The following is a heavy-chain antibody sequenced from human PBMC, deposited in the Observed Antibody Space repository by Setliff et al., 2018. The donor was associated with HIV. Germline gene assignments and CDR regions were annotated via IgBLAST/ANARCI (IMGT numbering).Heavy chain of an antibody. CDR2: IYYTGSA. D-gene: IGHD2-21*02. J-gene: IGHJ6*03. V-gene: IGHV4-38-2*02. CDR1: GYSITNNNY. Sequence: PSETLSLTCTVSGYSITNNNYWGCIRQPPGKGLEWIGSIYYTGSANYNPSLKSRVTISVDTSKNQFSLKLSSVTAADTAVYYCARETVVTPAGHYYYMDVWGKGTTVTVSS. CDR3: ARETVVTPAGHYYYMDV.